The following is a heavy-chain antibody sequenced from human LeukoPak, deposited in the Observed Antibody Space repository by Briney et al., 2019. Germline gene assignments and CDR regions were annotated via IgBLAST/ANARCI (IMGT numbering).Heavy chain of an antibody. CDR3: ARNSRIAATGSENWFDP. Sequence: GGSLRLSCAASGFTVSSNYMSWVRQAPVKGLEWVAVIWYDGSNKYYADSVKGRFTISRDNSKNTLYLQMNSLRAEDTAVYYCARNSRIAATGSENWFDPCGQGTLVTVSS. V-gene: IGHV3-33*08. J-gene: IGHJ5*02. CDR2: IWYDGSNK. D-gene: IGHD2-15*01. CDR1: GFTVSSNY.